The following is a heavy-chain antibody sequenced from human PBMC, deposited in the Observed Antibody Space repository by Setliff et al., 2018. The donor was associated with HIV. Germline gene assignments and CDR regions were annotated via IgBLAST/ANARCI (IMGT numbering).Heavy chain of an antibody. CDR1: GDFFSSDYY. CDR2: SYETGYT. Sequence: SETLSLTCTVSGDFFSSDYYWGWIRQSPGKGLEWIGSSYETGYTYYNPSLKSRVTISVDTSKNQIYLRLNSVTAADTAVYYCARGIDNFDYWGQGTLGTAPQ. D-gene: IGHD2-15*01. CDR3: ARGIDNFDY. V-gene: IGHV4-38-2*02. J-gene: IGHJ4*02.